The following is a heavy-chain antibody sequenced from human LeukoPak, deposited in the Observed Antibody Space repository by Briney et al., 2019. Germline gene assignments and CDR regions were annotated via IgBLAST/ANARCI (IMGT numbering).Heavy chain of an antibody. CDR2: INPNSGGT. CDR3: ARDLEDIVVVPAATDDY. V-gene: IGHV1-2*02. CDR1: GYTFTGYY. Sequence: ASVKVSCKASGYTFTGYYMHWVRQAPGQGLEWMGWINPNSGGTNYAQKFQGRVTMTRDTSISTAYMELSRLRSDDTAVYYCARDLEDIVVVPAATDDYWGQGTLVTVSS. J-gene: IGHJ4*02. D-gene: IGHD2-2*01.